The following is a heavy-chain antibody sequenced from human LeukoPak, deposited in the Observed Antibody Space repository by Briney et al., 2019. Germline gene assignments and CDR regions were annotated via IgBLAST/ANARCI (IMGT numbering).Heavy chain of an antibody. CDR1: GYTFTSYD. J-gene: IGHJ4*02. Sequence: ASVKVSCKASGYTFTSYDINWVRQATGQGLEWMGWMNPSSGNTNYAQKLQGRVTMTTDTSTSTAYMELRSLRSDDTAVYYCARDPDMTTVAPPDYWGQGTLVTVSS. D-gene: IGHD4-23*01. CDR3: ARDPDMTTVAPPDY. V-gene: IGHV1-18*01. CDR2: MNPSSGNT.